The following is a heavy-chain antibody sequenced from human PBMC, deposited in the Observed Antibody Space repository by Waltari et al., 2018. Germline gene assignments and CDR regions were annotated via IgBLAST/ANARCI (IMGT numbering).Heavy chain of an antibody. V-gene: IGHV4-39*01. CDR2: MYYSGAT. CDR3: VRPGSTVTPRAFDI. CDR1: GGSISSSYN. D-gene: IGHD4-17*01. J-gene: IGHJ3*02. Sequence: QLQLQESGPGLVNPSETLSLNCTSSGGSISSSYNWAWVRQPPGKGLEWVGTMYYSGATSTNPSLDSRLSMSIDTSKNLFSLKLSSVTATDTGVYFCVRPGSTVTPRAFDIWGQGIKVTVSS.